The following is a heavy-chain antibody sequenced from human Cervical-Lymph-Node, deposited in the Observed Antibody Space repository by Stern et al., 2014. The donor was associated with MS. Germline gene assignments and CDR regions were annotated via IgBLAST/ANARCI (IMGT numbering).Heavy chain of an antibody. D-gene: IGHD2-21*01. CDR3: VRAREGYYFDY. J-gene: IGHJ4*02. V-gene: IGHV2-70*01. CDR1: GFSLSTTGMC. CDR2: LDWDGDK. Sequence: QVTLKESGPALVKPTQTLTLTCTFSGFSLSTTGMCLSWIRQSPGKALEWLALLDWDGDKYYSTALKTRLTISKDTSKNQVVLTMTNMAPLDTATYFCVRAREGYYFDYWGQGIPVTVSS.